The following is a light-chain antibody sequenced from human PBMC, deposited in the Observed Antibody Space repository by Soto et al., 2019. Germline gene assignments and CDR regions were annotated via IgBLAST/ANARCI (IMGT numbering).Light chain of an antibody. J-gene: IGKJ2*01. CDR2: DAS. CDR3: QQFNSYPPYT. V-gene: IGKV1-13*02. Sequence: AIQLTQSPSSLSASVGDRVTVTCRASQGISSALAWYQQKPGKAPKILIYDASSLESGVPSRFSGSGSGTDFTLTVSSLQPEDFATYYCQQFNSYPPYTFGQGTKLEIK. CDR1: QGISSA.